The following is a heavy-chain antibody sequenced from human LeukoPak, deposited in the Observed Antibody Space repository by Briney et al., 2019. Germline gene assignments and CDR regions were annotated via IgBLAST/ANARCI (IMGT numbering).Heavy chain of an antibody. V-gene: IGHV4-4*07. Sequence: PSETLSLTCTVSGGSISSYYWSWIRQLAGKGLEWIGRIYTSGSTNYNPSLKSRVTMSVDTSKNQFSLKLSSVTAADTAVYYCARDSCSSTSCYEYFDYWGQGTLVTVSS. CDR3: ARDSCSSTSCYEYFDY. CDR1: GGSISSYY. J-gene: IGHJ4*02. D-gene: IGHD2-2*01. CDR2: IYTSGST.